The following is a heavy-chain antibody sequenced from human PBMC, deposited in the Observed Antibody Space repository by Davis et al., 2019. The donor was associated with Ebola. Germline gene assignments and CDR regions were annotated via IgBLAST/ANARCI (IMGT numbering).Heavy chain of an antibody. J-gene: IGHJ2*01. CDR2: INHGGST. CDR3: ARRLWYSSTSNWYFDL. CDR1: GGSLSGYY. Sequence: SQTPSLTCAVYGGSLSGYYWSWIRQPPGKGLEWIGEINHGGSTNYNPSLKSRVIISVDTSKKQFPLKLSSVTAADTAVYYCARRLWYSSTSNWYFDLWGRGTLVTVSS. D-gene: IGHD6-13*01. V-gene: IGHV4-34*01.